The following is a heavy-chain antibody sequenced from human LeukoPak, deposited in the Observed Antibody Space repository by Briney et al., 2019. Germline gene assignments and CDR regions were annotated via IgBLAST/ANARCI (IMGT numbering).Heavy chain of an antibody. CDR2: IYYSGST. V-gene: IGHV4-39*07. Sequence: KPSETLSLTCTVSGGSISSSSYYWGWIRQPPGKGLEWIGSIYYSGSTYYNPSLKSRVTISVDTSKNQFSLKLSSVTAADTAVYYCARDSRVTTEFDYWGQGTLVTVSS. CDR3: ARDSRVTTEFDY. J-gene: IGHJ4*02. D-gene: IGHD4-17*01. CDR1: GGSISSSSYY.